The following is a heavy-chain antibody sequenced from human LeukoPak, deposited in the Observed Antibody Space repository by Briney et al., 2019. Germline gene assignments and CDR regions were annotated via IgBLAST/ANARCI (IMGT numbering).Heavy chain of an antibody. CDR2: ISYDERSK. Sequence: GGSLRLSCAASGFTLSSYAMHWVRQAPGKGLEWVAVISYDERSKYDADSVKGRFTISRDNSKNTVYLQMNSLRAEDTAVYYCARRSYCGGDCYGSDAFDIWGQGTMVTVSS. V-gene: IGHV3-30*04. CDR3: ARRSYCGGDCYGSDAFDI. D-gene: IGHD2-21*02. J-gene: IGHJ3*02. CDR1: GFTLSSYA.